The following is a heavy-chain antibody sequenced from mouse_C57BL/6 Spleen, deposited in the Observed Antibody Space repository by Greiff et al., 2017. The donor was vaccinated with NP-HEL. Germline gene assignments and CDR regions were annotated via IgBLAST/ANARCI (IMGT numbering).Heavy chain of an antibody. CDR2: ISSGSSTI. J-gene: IGHJ4*01. CDR3: ARAGVHAMDY. D-gene: IGHD2-14*01. V-gene: IGHV5-17*01. CDR1: GFTFSDYG. Sequence: EVKLMESGGGLVKPGGSLKLSCAASGFTFSDYGMHWVRQAPEKGLEWVAYISSGSSTIYYADTVKGRFTISRDKAKNTLFLQMTSLRSEDTAMYYCARAGVHAMDYWGQGTSVTVSS.